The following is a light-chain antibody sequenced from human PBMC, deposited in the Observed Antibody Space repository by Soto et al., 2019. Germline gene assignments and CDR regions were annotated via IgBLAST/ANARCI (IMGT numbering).Light chain of an antibody. V-gene: IGLV2-11*01. CDR2: DVN. J-gene: IGLJ3*02. Sequence: QSVLTQPRSVSGSPGQSVTISCTGTSSDIGGYNYVSWYHQHPGKAPKLMIYDVNKRPSGVPDRFSGSKSGNTASLTISGLQADDEGDYFWYSYAGSYTWVFGGGTKLTVL. CDR3: YSYAGSYTWV. CDR1: SSDIGGYNY.